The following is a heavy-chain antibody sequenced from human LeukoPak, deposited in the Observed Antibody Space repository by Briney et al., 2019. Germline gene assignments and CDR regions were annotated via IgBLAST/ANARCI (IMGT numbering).Heavy chain of an antibody. CDR3: ARGASGDYVWGSYRPHDAFDI. J-gene: IGHJ3*02. Sequence: ASVKVSCKASGGTFSSYAISWVRQAPGQGLEWMGGIIPIFGTANYAQKFQGRVTITTDESTSTAYMELSSLRSEDTAVYYCARGASGDYVWGSYRPHDAFDIWGQGTMVTVSS. CDR2: IIPIFGTA. CDR1: GGTFSSYA. V-gene: IGHV1-69*05. D-gene: IGHD3-16*02.